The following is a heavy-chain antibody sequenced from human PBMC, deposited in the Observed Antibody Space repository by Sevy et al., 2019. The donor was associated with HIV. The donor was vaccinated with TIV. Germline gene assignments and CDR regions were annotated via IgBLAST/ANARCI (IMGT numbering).Heavy chain of an antibody. CDR1: GFTFDEYS. V-gene: IGHV3-43*01. Sequence: GGSLRLSCAASGFTFDEYSMHWVRQAPGKGLEWVSVITYNGGSTYSADSVKGRFTISRDNRKNSLYLQMNSLRTEDTALYYCAKEERAGATYSFDYWGQGILVTVSS. J-gene: IGHJ4*02. CDR2: ITYNGGST. CDR3: AKEERAGATYSFDY. D-gene: IGHD2-15*01.